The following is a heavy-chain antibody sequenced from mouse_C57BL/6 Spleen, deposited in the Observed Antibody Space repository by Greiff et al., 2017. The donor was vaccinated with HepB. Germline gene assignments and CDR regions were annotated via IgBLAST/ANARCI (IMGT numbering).Heavy chain of an antibody. CDR3: ARGPYYFDY. CDR1: GYAFSSSW. Sequence: QVTLKVSGPELVKPGASVKISCKASGYAFSSSWMNWVKQRPGKGLEWIGRIYPGDGDTNYNGKFKGKATLTADKSSSTAYMQLSSLTSEDSAVYFCARGPYYFDYWGQGTTLTVSS. CDR2: IYPGDGDT. J-gene: IGHJ2*01. V-gene: IGHV1-82*01.